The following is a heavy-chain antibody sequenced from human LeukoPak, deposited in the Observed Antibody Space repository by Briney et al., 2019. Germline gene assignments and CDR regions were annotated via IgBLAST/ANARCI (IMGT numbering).Heavy chain of an antibody. CDR3: ARDWGITTGAFDI. Sequence: GGSLRLSCAASGFTFSSYSMNWVRQAPGKGLEWVSYISSSSSTIYYADSVKGRFTISRDNAKNSLYLQMNSLRAEDTAVYYCARDWGITTGAFDIWGQGTTVTVSS. D-gene: IGHD3-16*01. CDR1: GFTFSSYS. V-gene: IGHV3-48*01. J-gene: IGHJ3*02. CDR2: ISSSSSTI.